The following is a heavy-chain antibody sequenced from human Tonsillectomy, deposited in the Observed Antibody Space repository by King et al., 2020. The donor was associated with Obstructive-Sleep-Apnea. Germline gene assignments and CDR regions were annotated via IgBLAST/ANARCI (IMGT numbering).Heavy chain of an antibody. J-gene: IGHJ4*02. CDR2: IDWDGDK. Sequence: VTLKESGPALVKPTQTLTLTCSVSGFSVSTSGMCVSWIRQPPGRALEWLARIDWDGDKYYISSLKTRLTISTDTPKNRVVLTMTNMGPMDTATYFCARIQCFYGDYVWDDYWGQGTLVTVSS. CDR1: GFSVSTSGMC. V-gene: IGHV2-70*11. CDR3: ARIQCFYGDYVWDDY. D-gene: IGHD4-17*01.